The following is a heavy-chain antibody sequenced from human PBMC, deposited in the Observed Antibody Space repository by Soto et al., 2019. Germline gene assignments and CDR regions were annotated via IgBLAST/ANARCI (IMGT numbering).Heavy chain of an antibody. Sequence: PSETLSLTCTVSGGSISSGGYYWSWIRQHPGKGLEWIGYIYYSGSTNYNPSLKSRVTISVDTSKNQFSLKLSSVTAADTAVYYCARALYYDILTGYYPNENYYYYYGMDVWGQGTTVTVSS. CDR3: ARALYYDILTGYYPNENYYYYYGMDV. V-gene: IGHV4-61*08. J-gene: IGHJ6*02. CDR1: GGSISSGGYY. CDR2: IYYSGST. D-gene: IGHD3-9*01.